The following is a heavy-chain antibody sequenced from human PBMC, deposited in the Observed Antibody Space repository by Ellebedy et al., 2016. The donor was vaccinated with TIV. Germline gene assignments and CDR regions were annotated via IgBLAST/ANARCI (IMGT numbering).Heavy chain of an antibody. CDR2: ISSSGSYT. CDR3: ATLAPFDY. Sequence: GESLKISCTASGFSFRDYYMTWLRQAPGKGLEWFSYISSSGSYTNYADSVTGRLTLARDNANNSLYLQMNSLRAEDSGVYYCATLAPFDYWGQGTLVSVSS. J-gene: IGHJ4*02. V-gene: IGHV3-11*03. CDR1: GFSFRDYY.